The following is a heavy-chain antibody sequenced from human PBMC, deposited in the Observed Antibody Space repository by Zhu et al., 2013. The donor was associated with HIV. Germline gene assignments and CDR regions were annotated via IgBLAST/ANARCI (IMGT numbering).Heavy chain of an antibody. CDR2: INHSGST. D-gene: IGHD1-26*01. V-gene: IGHV4-34*01. Sequence: QVQLQQWGAGLLKPSETLSLTCAVYGGSFSGYYWSWIRQPPGKGLEWIGEINHSGSTNYNPSLKSRVTISVDTSKNQFSLKLSSVTAADTAVYYCARVPRRRQLPDYWGQRSLVTVSS. CDR3: ARVPRRRQLPDY. CDR1: GGSFSGYY. J-gene: IGHJ4*02.